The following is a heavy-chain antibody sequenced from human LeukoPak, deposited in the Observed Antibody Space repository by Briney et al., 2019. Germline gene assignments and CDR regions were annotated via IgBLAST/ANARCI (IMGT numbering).Heavy chain of an antibody. D-gene: IGHD6-19*01. CDR1: GFTLSSYA. V-gene: IGHV3-23*01. J-gene: IGHJ4*02. CDR3: AKGIAVAGTGEDY. Sequence: PGGSLRLSCAASGFTLSSYAMSWVRQAPGKGLEWVSAISGSGGSTYYADSVKGRFTISRDNSKNTLYLQMNSLRAEDTAVYYCAKGIAVAGTGEDYWGQGTLVTVSS. CDR2: ISGSGGST.